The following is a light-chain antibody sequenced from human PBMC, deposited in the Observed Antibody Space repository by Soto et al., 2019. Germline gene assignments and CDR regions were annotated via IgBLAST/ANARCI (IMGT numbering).Light chain of an antibody. CDR2: GNS. Sequence: QAVVTQPPSVSGAPGQRVTISCTGNSSNIGAGYDVHWYQQLPGTAPKLLIYGNSDRPSGVPDRFSGSKSGTSASLAITGLQAEDEADYYCQSYDSSLSGVVFGEGTKLTVL. V-gene: IGLV1-40*01. J-gene: IGLJ3*02. CDR3: QSYDSSLSGVV. CDR1: SSNIGAGYD.